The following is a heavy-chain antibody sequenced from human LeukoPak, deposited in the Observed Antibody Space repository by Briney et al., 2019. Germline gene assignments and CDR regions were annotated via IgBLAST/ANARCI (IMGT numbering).Heavy chain of an antibody. V-gene: IGHV3-48*03. D-gene: IGHD2-8*01. CDR2: ISKTGDNI. CDR1: GFTFSNYE. J-gene: IGHJ4*02. Sequence: GGSLRPSCEAFGFTFSNYEMNWVRQAPGKGLEWISYISKTGDNIDYADSVKGRFTISRDNAKNSLFLQMHSLRANDTAVYYCARDTKDYWGQGTLVTVSS. CDR3: ARDTKDY.